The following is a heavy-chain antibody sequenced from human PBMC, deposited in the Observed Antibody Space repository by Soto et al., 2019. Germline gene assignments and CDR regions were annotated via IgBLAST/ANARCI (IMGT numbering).Heavy chain of an antibody. CDR2: VIPIFGTT. Sequence: QVQLVQSGAEMKKPGSSVRVSCKASGGAFSSSGISWVRQAPGQDLEWMAGVIPIFGTTKNAPKFQGRVTVSAAESTITAYLELNSLRSEDTALSFCASSRPQGSDFPGVITLAALDVLGQGTLVTVSS. V-gene: IGHV1-69*01. CDR3: ASSRPQGSDFPGVITLAALDV. CDR1: GGAFSSSG. J-gene: IGHJ3*01. D-gene: IGHD3-10*01.